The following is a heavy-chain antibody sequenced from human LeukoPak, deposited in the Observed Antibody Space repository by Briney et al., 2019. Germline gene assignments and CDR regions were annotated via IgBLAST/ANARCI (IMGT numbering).Heavy chain of an antibody. CDR3: ARDHCSGGSCYVDFDY. V-gene: IGHV1-2*02. CDR1: GYTFTGYY. CDR2: INPNSGGT. D-gene: IGHD2-15*01. Sequence: ASVKASCKASGYTFTGYYMHWVRQAPGQGLEWMGWINPNSGGTNYAQKFQGRVTMTRDTSISTAYMELSRLRSDDTAVYYCARDHCSGGSCYVDFDYWGQGTLVTVSS. J-gene: IGHJ4*02.